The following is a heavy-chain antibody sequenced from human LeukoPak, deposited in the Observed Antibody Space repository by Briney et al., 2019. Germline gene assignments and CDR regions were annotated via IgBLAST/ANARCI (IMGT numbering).Heavy chain of an antibody. CDR2: ISWNSGSI. CDR3: AKGEGSGWYNY. J-gene: IGHJ4*02. Sequence: GRSLRLSCAASGFTFDDYAMHWVRQAPGKGLEWVSGISWNSGSIGYADSVKGRFTISRDNAKNSLYLRMNSLRAEDTALYHCAKGEGSGWYNYWGQGTLVTVSS. V-gene: IGHV3-9*01. CDR1: GFTFDDYA. D-gene: IGHD6-19*01.